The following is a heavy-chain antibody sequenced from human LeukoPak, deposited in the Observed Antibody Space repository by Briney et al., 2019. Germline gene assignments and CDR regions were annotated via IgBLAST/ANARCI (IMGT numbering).Heavy chain of an antibody. CDR1: GYSISSGYY. J-gene: IGHJ3*02. CDR3: ARESGYYDSSGYHDAFDI. V-gene: IGHV4-38-2*02. CDR2: IYHSGST. D-gene: IGHD3-22*01. Sequence: SETLSLTCTVSGYSISSGYYWGWIRQPPGKGLEWIGSIYHSGSTYYNPSLKSRVTISVDTSKNQFSLKLSSVTAADTAVYYCARESGYYDSSGYHDAFDIWGQGTMDTVSS.